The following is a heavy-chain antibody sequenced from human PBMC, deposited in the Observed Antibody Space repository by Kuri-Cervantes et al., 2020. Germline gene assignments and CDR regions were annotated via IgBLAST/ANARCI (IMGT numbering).Heavy chain of an antibody. CDR1: GGTFSSYA. J-gene: IGHJ4*02. Sequence: VQVSCKASGGTFSSYAISWVRQAPGQGLEWMGWINPNSGGTNYAQKFQGWVTMTRDTSISTAYMELSRLRSDDTAVYYCAREGYSSSWYSALHFDYWGQGTLVTVSS. D-gene: IGHD6-13*01. CDR3: AREGYSSSWYSALHFDY. CDR2: INPNSGGT. V-gene: IGHV1-2*04.